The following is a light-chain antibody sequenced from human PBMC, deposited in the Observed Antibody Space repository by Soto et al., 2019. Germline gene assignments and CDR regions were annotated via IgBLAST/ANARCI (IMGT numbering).Light chain of an antibody. CDR1: QSISSF. CDR2: DAS. Sequence: EIVLTQSPATLSLSPGERATLSCRTSQSISSFLAWYQQKPGQAPRLLIYDASNRATGIPARFNGSGSGTDFTLTISSLEPEDFAVYYCQQRSNWRDTFGPGTKVDIK. V-gene: IGKV3-11*01. CDR3: QQRSNWRDT. J-gene: IGKJ3*01.